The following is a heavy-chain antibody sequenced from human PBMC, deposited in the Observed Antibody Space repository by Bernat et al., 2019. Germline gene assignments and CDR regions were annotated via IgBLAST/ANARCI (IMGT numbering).Heavy chain of an antibody. J-gene: IGHJ4*02. D-gene: IGHD4-17*01. CDR2: ISGSGGST. V-gene: IGHV3-23*01. Sequence: EVQLLESGGGLVQPGGSLRLSCAASGFTSSSYAMSWARQAPGKGLEWVSAISGSGGSTYYADSVKGRFTISRDNSKHTLYLQMNSLRAEDTAVYYCATTVTTWRYYFDYWGQGALVTVSS. CDR3: ATTVTTWRYYFDY. CDR1: GFTSSSYA.